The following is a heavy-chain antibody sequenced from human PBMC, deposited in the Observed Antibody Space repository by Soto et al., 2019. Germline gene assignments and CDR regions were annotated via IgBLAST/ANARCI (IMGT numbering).Heavy chain of an antibody. CDR3: ERAEYIVATTDYYYYYGMDV. Sequence: PGGSLRLSCAASGFTFSSYEMNWVRQAPGKGLEWVSYISSSGSTIYYADSVKGRFTISRDNAKNSLYLQMNSLRAEDTAVYYCERAEYIVATTDYYYYYGMDVRGKGTTVTVSP. J-gene: IGHJ6*04. V-gene: IGHV3-48*03. CDR2: ISSSGSTI. CDR1: GFTFSSYE. D-gene: IGHD5-12*01.